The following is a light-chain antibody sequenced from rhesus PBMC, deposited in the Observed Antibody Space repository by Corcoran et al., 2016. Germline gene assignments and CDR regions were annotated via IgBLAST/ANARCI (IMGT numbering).Light chain of an antibody. J-gene: IGKJ2*01. CDR3: LQYSSSPYS. Sequence: DIQMTQSPSSLSASVGDKVTITCRASQGFSRWVAWDQQKPGKAPKLLIYKTSTLQSGVPSRVSGSGSGTDVTLPISSLQPEDIATYYCLQYSSSPYSFGQGTKVEIK. CDR2: KTS. CDR1: QGFSRW. V-gene: IGKV1-22*01.